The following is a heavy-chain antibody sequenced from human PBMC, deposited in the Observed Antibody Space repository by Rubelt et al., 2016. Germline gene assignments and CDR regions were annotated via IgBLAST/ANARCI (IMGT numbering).Heavy chain of an antibody. CDR1: GYSFSTSD. J-gene: IGHJ4*02. CDR3: ARGVI. D-gene: IGHD3-10*01. V-gene: IGHV1-8*01. CDR2: MNPNTGNT. Sequence: QVQLVQSGAEVKKPGASVKVSCKASGYSFSTSDINWVRQGTGQGLECMGWMNPNTGNTDYAQKFQGRVTMTSNISISTADWSLRSRSADDTAVYYCARGVIWGQGTLVAVSS.